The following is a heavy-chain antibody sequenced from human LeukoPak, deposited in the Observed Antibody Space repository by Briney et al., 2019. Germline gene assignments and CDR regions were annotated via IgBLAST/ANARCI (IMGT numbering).Heavy chain of an antibody. CDR1: GYTFTGYY. J-gene: IGHJ6*03. CDR3: ARVRRYSSSWFRSYYYYMDV. D-gene: IGHD6-13*01. CDR2: INPNSGGT. Sequence: GASVKVSCKASGYTFTGYYMHWVRQAPGQGLEWMGWINPNSGGTNYAQKFQGRVTMTRDTSISTAYMELSRLRSDDTAVYYCARVRRYSSSWFRSYYYYMDVWGKGTTVTVSS. V-gene: IGHV1-2*02.